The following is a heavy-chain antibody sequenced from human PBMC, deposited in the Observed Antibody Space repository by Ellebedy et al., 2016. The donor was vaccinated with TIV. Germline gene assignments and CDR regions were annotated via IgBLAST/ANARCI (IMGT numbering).Heavy chain of an antibody. CDR1: GFTFSSYG. V-gene: IGHV3-30*18. D-gene: IGHD5-18*01. J-gene: IGHJ2*01. CDR3: AKEPKIHAGPWYFDL. Sequence: GESLKISCAASGFTFSSYGMHWVRRTPGKGLEWMGVIAFDGSLTYYTDSVKGRFTISRDNPKNTLYLQMNSLRPEDTALYYCAKEPKIHAGPWYFDLWGRGTLVTVSS. CDR2: IAFDGSLT.